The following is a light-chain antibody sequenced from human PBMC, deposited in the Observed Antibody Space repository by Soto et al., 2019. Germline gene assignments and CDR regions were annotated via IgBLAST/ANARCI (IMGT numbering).Light chain of an antibody. CDR1: QSVSSTY. CDR3: HQYGKSPHCFT. Sequence: EIVLTQSPGTLSLSAGERATLSCRASQSVSSTYLAWYQQKPGQAPRLLLYDASSRATGIPDKFSGSGSGSQFSVTISRLEPADSGMYYWHQYGKSPHCFTCGPGTKVDIK. V-gene: IGKV3-20*01. J-gene: IGKJ3*01. CDR2: DAS.